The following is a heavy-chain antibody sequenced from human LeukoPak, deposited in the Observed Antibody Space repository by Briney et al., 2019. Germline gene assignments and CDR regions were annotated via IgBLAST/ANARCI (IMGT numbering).Heavy chain of an antibody. CDR3: ARLGDDYVWGSGGH. Sequence: GASVKVSCKASGYTFTGYYMHWVRQAPGQGLEWMEWINPNSGGTNYAQKFQGRVTMTRDTSISTAYMELSRLRSDDTAVYYCARLGDDYVWGSGGHWGQGTLVTVSS. CDR2: INPNSGGT. CDR1: GYTFTGYY. V-gene: IGHV1-2*02. J-gene: IGHJ4*02. D-gene: IGHD3-16*01.